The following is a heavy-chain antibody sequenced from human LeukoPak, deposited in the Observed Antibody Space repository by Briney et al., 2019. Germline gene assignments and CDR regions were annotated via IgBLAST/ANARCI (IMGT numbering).Heavy chain of an antibody. Sequence: GGSLRLSCAASGFTFSSYEMNWVRQAPGKGLEWVSYISSSGSTIYYADSVKGRFTISRDNSRNTLYLQMNSLGDEDTAVYYCAKGQVYGVEWGQGTLVTVSS. D-gene: IGHD4-17*01. V-gene: IGHV3-48*03. J-gene: IGHJ4*02. CDR1: GFTFSSYE. CDR3: AKGQVYGVE. CDR2: ISSSGSTI.